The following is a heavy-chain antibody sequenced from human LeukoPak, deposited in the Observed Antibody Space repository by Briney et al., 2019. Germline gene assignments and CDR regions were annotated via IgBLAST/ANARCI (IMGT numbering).Heavy chain of an antibody. CDR2: ISGSGGST. CDR1: GFTFSSYA. J-gene: IGHJ4*02. CDR3: AKGEQWLEEYYFDY. Sequence: GGSLRLSCGASGFTFSSYAMSWVRQAPGKGLEWVSGISGSGGSTYYADSVKSRFTISRDNSKNTLYLQMNSLRAEDTAVYYCAKGEQWLEEYYFDYWGQGTLVTVSS. D-gene: IGHD6-19*01. V-gene: IGHV3-23*01.